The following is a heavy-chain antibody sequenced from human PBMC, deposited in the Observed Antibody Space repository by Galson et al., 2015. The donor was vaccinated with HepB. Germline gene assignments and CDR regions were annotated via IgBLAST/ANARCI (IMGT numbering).Heavy chain of an antibody. V-gene: IGHV3-7*03. CDR1: GFTFSNYW. D-gene: IGHD2-2*01. Sequence: SLRLSCAASGFTFSNYWMSWVRQAPGKGPEWVASINEDGSSKYYVDSVKGRFTISRDNAKNSLSLQMNSLRAEDTAIYHCVLYCTSASSCSGRGGLDPWGQGTLVIVSS. CDR2: INEDGSSK. J-gene: IGHJ5*02. CDR3: VLYCTSASSCSGRGGLDP.